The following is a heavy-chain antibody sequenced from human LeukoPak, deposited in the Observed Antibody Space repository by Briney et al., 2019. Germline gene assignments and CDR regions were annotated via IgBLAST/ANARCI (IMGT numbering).Heavy chain of an antibody. V-gene: IGHV5-10-1*01. CDR2: IDPSGSYT. CDR3: ARLPMAAASWFDP. J-gene: IGHJ5*02. D-gene: IGHD6-13*01. CDR1: GYSFTSYW. Sequence: GESLKISFKGSGYSFTSYWSSWVRQMPGKGLEWMGRIDPSGSYTNYSPSFQGHVTISADKSISTAYLQWSSLKASDTAMYYCARLPMAAASWFDPWGQGTLVTVSS.